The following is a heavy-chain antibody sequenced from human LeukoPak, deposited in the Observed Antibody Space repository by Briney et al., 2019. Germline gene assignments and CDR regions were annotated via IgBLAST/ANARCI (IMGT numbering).Heavy chain of an antibody. J-gene: IGHJ4*02. D-gene: IGHD3-16*02. CDR3: ASPTTDYDYVWGSYRFKGYDY. CDR2: INHSGST. V-gene: IGHV4-34*01. Sequence: SETLSLTCAVYGGSFSGYHWSWIRQPPGKGLEWIGEINHSGSTNYNPSLKSRVTISVDTSKNQFSLKLSSVTAADTAVYYCASPTTDYDYVWGSYRFKGYDYWGQGTLVTVSS. CDR1: GGSFSGYH.